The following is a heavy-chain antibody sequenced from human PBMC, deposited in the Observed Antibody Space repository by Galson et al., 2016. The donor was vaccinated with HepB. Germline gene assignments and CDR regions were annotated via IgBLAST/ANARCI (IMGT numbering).Heavy chain of an antibody. V-gene: IGHV1-2*02. CDR3: ARARYSGSYYVGAFDI. CDR2: INPDSGVT. J-gene: IGHJ3*02. D-gene: IGHD1-26*01. CDR1: GYTSTGYY. Sequence: SVKVSCKASGYTSTGYYMHWVRQAPGQGLEWMGWINPDSGVTSYAQKFQGRVTMTRDTSISTVYMELSRLKSDDTAIYYCARARYSGSYYVGAFDIWGQGTMVTVS.